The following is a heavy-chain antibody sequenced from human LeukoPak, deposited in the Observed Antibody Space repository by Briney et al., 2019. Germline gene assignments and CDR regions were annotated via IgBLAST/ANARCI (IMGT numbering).Heavy chain of an antibody. D-gene: IGHD5-18*01. CDR1: GGSISSGDYY. J-gene: IGHJ4*02. Sequence: PSQTLSLTCTVSGGSISSGDYYWTWIRQPPGKGLEWIGYIYYSGSTYYNPSLKSRDTISLDTPKNQFSLKLSSVTAADTAVYYCARDPRSYGKYYFDYWGQGTLVTVSS. CDR2: IYYSGST. CDR3: ARDPRSYGKYYFDY. V-gene: IGHV4-30-4*01.